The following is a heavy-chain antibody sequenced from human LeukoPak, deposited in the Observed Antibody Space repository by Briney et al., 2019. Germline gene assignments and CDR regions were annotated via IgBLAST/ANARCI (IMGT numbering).Heavy chain of an antibody. CDR2: INTNTGNP. D-gene: IGHD3-3*01. V-gene: IGHV7-4-1*02. CDR3: TTTNDFWSGLGYLNI. Sequence: ASVKVSCKASGYTFTTYAMNWVRQAPGQGLEWMGWINTNTGNPTYAQGFTGRFVFSLDTSVSTAYLQISSLKAEDTAVYYCTTTNDFWSGLGYLNIWGQGTMVTVSS. J-gene: IGHJ3*02. CDR1: GYTFTTYA.